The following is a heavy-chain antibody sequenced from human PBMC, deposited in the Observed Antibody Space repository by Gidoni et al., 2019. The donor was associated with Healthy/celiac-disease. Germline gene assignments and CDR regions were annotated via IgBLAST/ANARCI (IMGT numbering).Heavy chain of an antibody. Sequence: QVQLQQWGAGLWKPSETLSLTCAVYGVSFSGYYWSGIRQPPGKGLEWIGEINHSGSTNYNPSLKSRVTISGDTSKNQFSLKLSSVTAAATAVYYCARARIAARPASWASGCLFDYWGQGTLVTVSS. J-gene: IGHJ4*02. CDR1: GVSFSGYY. V-gene: IGHV4-34*01. CDR3: ARARIAARPASWASGCLFDY. D-gene: IGHD6-6*01. CDR2: INHSGST.